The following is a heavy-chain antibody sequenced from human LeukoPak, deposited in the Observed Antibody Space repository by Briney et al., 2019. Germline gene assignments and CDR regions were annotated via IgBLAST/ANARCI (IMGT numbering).Heavy chain of an antibody. Sequence: GGTLRLSCAASGFTFSSHGMSWVRQAPGKGLEWVSTISGSGDNTYYADSVKGRFTISRDNAKNSLYLQMNSLRAEDTAVYYCAELGITMIGGVWGKGTTVTISS. CDR3: AELGITMIGGV. D-gene: IGHD3-10*02. V-gene: IGHV3-23*01. J-gene: IGHJ6*04. CDR1: GFTFSSHG. CDR2: ISGSGDNT.